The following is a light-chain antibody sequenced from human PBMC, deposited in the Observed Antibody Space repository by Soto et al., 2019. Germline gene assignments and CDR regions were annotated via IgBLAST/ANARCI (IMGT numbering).Light chain of an antibody. CDR3: QQSYSTPLT. CDR1: QSISSY. CDR2: AAS. V-gene: IGKV1-39*01. Sequence: DLQMTQSPSSLSASVGDRVTITCRASQSISSYLNWYQQKPGKAPKLLIYAASSLQSGVPSRFSGSGSGTDFTLTISSLQPEDFAPYYCQQSYSTPLTFGRGTKVEIK. J-gene: IGKJ4*01.